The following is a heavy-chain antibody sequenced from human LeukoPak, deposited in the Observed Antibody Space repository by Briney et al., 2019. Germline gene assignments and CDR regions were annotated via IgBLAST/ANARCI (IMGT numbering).Heavy chain of an antibody. J-gene: IGHJ4*02. D-gene: IGHD6-25*01. V-gene: IGHV3-33*03. CDR1: GFSFRNYG. CDR3: ATDSGASAFDY. CDR2: IRADGSKS. Sequence: GGSLRLSCAAFGFSFRNYGMHWVRQAPGKGLEWVAVIRADGSKSIYADSVKGRFTISKDNSRNTLYLQMDSLRTEDSAVYYCATDSGASAFDYWGQGTLVSVSS.